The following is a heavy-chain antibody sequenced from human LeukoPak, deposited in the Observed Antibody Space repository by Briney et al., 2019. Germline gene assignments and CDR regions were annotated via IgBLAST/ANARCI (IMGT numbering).Heavy chain of an antibody. J-gene: IGHJ4*02. D-gene: IGHD5-24*01. CDR1: GGTFSSYA. V-gene: IGHV1-69*04. CDR2: IIPIFGRA. CDR3: GREMATTRTPFDY. Sequence: SVKVSCKASGGTFSSYAISWVRQAPGQGLEWMGRIIPIFGRANYAQKFQGRVTITTDKSTSTAYMELSSLRSEDTAVYYCGREMATTRTPFDYWGQGTLVTVSS.